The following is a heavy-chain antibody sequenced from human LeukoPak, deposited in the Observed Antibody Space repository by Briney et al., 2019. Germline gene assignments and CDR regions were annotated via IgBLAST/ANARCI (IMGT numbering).Heavy chain of an antibody. CDR1: GGTFSSYA. CDR2: IIPIFGTA. V-gene: IGHV1-69*13. J-gene: IGHJ4*02. Sequence: SVTVSCTASGGTFSSYAISWVRQAPGQGLEWMGGIIPIFGTANYAQKFQGRVTITADESTSTAYMELSSLRSEDTAVYYCARGTYYDFWSGPERVAYYFDYWGQGTLVTVSS. CDR3: ARGTYYDFWSGPERVAYYFDY. D-gene: IGHD3-3*01.